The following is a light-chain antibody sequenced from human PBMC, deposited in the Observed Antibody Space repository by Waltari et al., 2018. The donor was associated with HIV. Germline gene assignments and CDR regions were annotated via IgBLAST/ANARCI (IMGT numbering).Light chain of an antibody. Sequence: QSALTQPASVSGSPGQSLTISCTGTSSDGGGYNYVPWYQQHPGKAPKLMIYEVSNRPSGVSNRFSGSKSGNTASLTISGLQAEDEADYYCSSYTSSSTLYVVFGGGTKLTVL. CDR3: SSYTSSSTLYVV. CDR1: SSDGGGYNY. J-gene: IGLJ2*01. V-gene: IGLV2-14*01. CDR2: EVS.